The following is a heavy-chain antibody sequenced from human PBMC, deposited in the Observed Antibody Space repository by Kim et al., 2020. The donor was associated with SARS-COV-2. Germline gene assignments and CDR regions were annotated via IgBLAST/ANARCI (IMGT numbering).Heavy chain of an antibody. J-gene: IGHJ4*02. Sequence: GKGRFTISRDNSKNTLYLKMNSLRAEETAVYYCATPGGYGGNSGVYYFDYWGQGTLVTVSS. V-gene: IGHV3-30*03. D-gene: IGHD2-21*02. CDR3: ATPGGYGGNSGVYYFDY.